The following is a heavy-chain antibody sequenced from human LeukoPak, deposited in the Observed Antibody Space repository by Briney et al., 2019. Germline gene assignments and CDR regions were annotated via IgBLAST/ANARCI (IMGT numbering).Heavy chain of an antibody. V-gene: IGHV4-39*01. CDR1: GGSISSSSYY. D-gene: IGHD3-3*01. CDR2: IYYSGST. Sequence: SETLSLTCTVSGGSISSSSYYWGWLRQPPGKGLEWIGSIYYSGSTYYNPSLKSRVTISVDTSKNQFSLKLSSVTAADTAVYYCARQGSGHRVYYYYYYMDVWGKGTTVTVSS. CDR3: ARQGSGHRVYYYYYYMDV. J-gene: IGHJ6*03.